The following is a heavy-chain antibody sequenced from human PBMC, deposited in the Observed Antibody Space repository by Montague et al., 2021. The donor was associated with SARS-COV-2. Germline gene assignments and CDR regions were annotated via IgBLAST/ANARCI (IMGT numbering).Heavy chain of an antibody. D-gene: IGHD3-22*01. CDR1: GGSISSYY. CDR3: ARIWYSSGYQGIYYFDY. V-gene: IGHV4-59*01. J-gene: IGHJ4*02. CDR2: IYYSGST. Sequence: SQTLSLTCTVSGGSISSYYWSWIRQPPGKGLEWIGYIYYSGSTNYNPSLKSRVTITVDTSKNQFSLKLSSVTAAATAVYYCARIWYSSGYQGIYYFDYWGQGTLVTVSS.